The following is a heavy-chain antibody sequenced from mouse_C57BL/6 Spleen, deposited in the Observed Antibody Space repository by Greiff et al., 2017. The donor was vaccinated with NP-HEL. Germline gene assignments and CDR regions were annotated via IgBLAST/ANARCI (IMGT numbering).Heavy chain of an antibody. CDR1: GYTFTSYW. D-gene: IGHD1-1*01. J-gene: IGHJ2*01. CDR3: ARGTAVVDTGFDD. CDR2: IDPSDSYT. V-gene: IGHV1-69*01. Sequence: QVQLQQPGAELVMPGASVKLSCKASGYTFTSYWMHWVKQRPGQGLEWIGEIDPSDSYTNYNQKFKGKSTLTVDKSSSTAYMQLSSLTSEDAAVYYCARGTAVVDTGFDDWGQGTTLTVSS.